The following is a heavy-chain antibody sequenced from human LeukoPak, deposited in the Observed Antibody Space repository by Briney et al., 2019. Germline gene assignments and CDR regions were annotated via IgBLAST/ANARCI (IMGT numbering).Heavy chain of an antibody. CDR1: GGSIRSSFHY. CDR2: VFYRGST. Sequence: SETLSLTCTVSGGSIRSSFHYGGWSRQPPGKGLEWIESVFYRGSTYHNPSLKSRVTVSVDTSKNQFSLNLSSVSAADTAVYYCVRQHGGISTGYYYYMDVWGKGTTVTVSS. J-gene: IGHJ6*03. CDR3: VRQHGGISTGYYYYMDV. V-gene: IGHV4-39*01. D-gene: IGHD2-2*01.